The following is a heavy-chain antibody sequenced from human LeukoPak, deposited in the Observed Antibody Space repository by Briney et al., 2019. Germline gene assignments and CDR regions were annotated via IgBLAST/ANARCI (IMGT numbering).Heavy chain of an antibody. CDR3: ARLHYYDSSGISPPEAFDI. J-gene: IGHJ3*02. CDR2: IYPGDSDT. Sequence: GESLKISCKGSGYSFTNYWIGWVRQMPGEGLEWMGIIYPGDSDTRYSPSFQGQVTISADKSISTAYLQWSSLKAPDTAMYYCARLHYYDSSGISPPEAFDIWGQGTMVTVSS. V-gene: IGHV5-51*01. D-gene: IGHD3-22*01. CDR1: GYSFTNYW.